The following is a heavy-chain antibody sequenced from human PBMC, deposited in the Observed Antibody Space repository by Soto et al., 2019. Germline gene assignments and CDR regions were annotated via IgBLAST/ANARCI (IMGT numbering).Heavy chain of an antibody. J-gene: IGHJ4*02. Sequence: PSETLSLTCTVSGGSISSSSYYWGWIRQPPGKGLEWIGSIYYSGSTYYNPSRKSRVTISVDTSKNQFSLKLSSVTAADTAVYYCARRIQLWSGDYFDYWGQGALVTVSS. D-gene: IGHD5-18*01. V-gene: IGHV4-39*01. CDR1: GGSISSSSYY. CDR3: ARRIQLWSGDYFDY. CDR2: IYYSGST.